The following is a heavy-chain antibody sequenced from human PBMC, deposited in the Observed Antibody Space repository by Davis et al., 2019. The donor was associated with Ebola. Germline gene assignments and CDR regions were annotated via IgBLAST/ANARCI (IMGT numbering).Heavy chain of an antibody. Sequence: SETLSLTCTVSGGSISSYYWSWIRQPAGKGLEWIGYIYYSGSTNYNPSLKSRVTISVDTSKNQFSLKLSSVTAADTAVYYCARVGLGYCSGGSCYSGGSWFDPWGQGTLVTVSS. CDR2: IYYSGST. V-gene: IGHV4-59*01. D-gene: IGHD2-15*01. J-gene: IGHJ5*02. CDR3: ARVGLGYCSGGSCYSGGSWFDP. CDR1: GGSISSYY.